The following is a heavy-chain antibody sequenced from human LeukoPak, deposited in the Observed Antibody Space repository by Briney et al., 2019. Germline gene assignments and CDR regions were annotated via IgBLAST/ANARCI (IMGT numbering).Heavy chain of an antibody. CDR1: GYSISSGYY. D-gene: IGHD5-12*01. J-gene: IGHJ4*02. CDR3: ARDATMMGNYFNY. CDR2: IYHSGST. Sequence: PPETLSLTCTVSGYSISSGYYWGWIRQPPGKGLEWIGSIYHSGSTYYNPSLKSRVTISVDTSKNQFSLKLSSVTAADTAVYYCARDATMMGNYFNYWGQGTLVTVSS. V-gene: IGHV4-38-2*02.